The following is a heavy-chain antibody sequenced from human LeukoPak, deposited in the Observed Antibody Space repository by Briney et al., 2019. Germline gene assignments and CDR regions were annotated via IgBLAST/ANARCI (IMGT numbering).Heavy chain of an antibody. D-gene: IGHD3-22*01. CDR1: GGTFSSYA. J-gene: IGHJ4*02. CDR2: IIPIFGTA. CDR3: ARSPIAPRKYYYDSSGYLFDY. V-gene: IGHV1-69*13. Sequence: SVKVSCKASGGTFSSYAISWVRQAPGQGLEWMGGIIPIFGTANYAQKFQGRVTITADESTSTAYMELSSLRSEDTAVYYCARSPIAPRKYYYDSSGYLFDYWGQGTLVTVSS.